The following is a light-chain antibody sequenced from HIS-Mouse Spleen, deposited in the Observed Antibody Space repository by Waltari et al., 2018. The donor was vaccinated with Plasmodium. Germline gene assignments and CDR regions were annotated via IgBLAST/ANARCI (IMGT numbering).Light chain of an antibody. CDR1: QSVSSY. Sequence: ELVLTQSPATLSLSPGERAPLSCRASQSVSSYLAWYQQKPGQAPRLFIYDASNRATGIPARFSGSGSGTDFTLTISSLEPEDFAVYYCQQRSNWPITFGQGTRLEIK. CDR3: QQRSNWPIT. J-gene: IGKJ5*01. CDR2: DAS. V-gene: IGKV3-11*01.